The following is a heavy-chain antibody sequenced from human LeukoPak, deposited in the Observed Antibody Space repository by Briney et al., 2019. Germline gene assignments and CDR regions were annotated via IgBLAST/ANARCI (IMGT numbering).Heavy chain of an antibody. CDR1: GFTFSSYS. CDR2: ISSSSSYI. V-gene: IGHV3-21*01. D-gene: IGHD6-13*01. Sequence: GGSLRLSCAASGFTFSSYSMNWVRQAPGKGLEWVSSISSSSSYIYYADSLKGRITISRDNAKNSLYLQMNSLRDEDTAVYYCASAGIAAAGALDYWGQGTLVTVSS. CDR3: ASAGIAAAGALDY. J-gene: IGHJ4*02.